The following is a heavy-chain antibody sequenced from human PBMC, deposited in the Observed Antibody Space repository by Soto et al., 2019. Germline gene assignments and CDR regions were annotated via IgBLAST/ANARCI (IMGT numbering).Heavy chain of an antibody. CDR1: SGPSSSHN. D-gene: IGHD1-1*01. Sequence: QVQLQQSGPGLVKPSETLSLTCTVSSGPSSSHNWGWIRQPPGRGLEWIGYVYDTGDTSYNPSLRSRVTISADTTTNHASLTLTSVTAADTAVYYCVRQGIGYLHGLVDVWGQGTTVSVSS. CDR2: VYDTGDT. V-gene: IGHV4-59*08. J-gene: IGHJ6*02. CDR3: VRQGIGYLHGLVDV.